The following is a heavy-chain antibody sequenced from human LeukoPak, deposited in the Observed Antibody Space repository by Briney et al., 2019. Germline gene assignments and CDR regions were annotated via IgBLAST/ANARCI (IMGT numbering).Heavy chain of an antibody. J-gene: IGHJ6*04. Sequence: SVKVSCKASGGSFSSYAISWVRQAPGQGLEWMGGIIPIFGTANYAQKFQGRVTITADESTSTAYMELSSLRSEDTAVYYCTNWFGESDPHYYYYGMDVWGKGTTVTVSS. CDR2: IIPIFGTA. CDR3: TNWFGESDPHYYYYGMDV. V-gene: IGHV1-69*13. D-gene: IGHD3-10*01. CDR1: GGSFSSYA.